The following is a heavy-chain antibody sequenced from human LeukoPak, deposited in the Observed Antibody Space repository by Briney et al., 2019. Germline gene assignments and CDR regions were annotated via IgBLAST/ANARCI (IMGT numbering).Heavy chain of an antibody. CDR1: GGSISSYY. CDR3: THSSSWYWFDY. Sequence: PSETLSLTCTVSGGSISSYYWSWIRQPPGKGLEWIGYIYYSGSTNYNPSLKSRVTISVDTSKNQFSLKLSSVTAADTAVYYCTHSSSWYWFDYWGQGTLVTVSS. CDR2: IYYSGST. V-gene: IGHV4-59*08. D-gene: IGHD6-13*01. J-gene: IGHJ4*02.